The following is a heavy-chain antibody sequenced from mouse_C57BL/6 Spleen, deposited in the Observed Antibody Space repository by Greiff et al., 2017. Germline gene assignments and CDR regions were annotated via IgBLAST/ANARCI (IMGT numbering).Heavy chain of an antibody. D-gene: IGHD1-1*01. CDR2: IYPGDGDT. Sequence: VQLQQSGAELVKPGASVKISCKASGSAFSSYWMNWVKQRPGKGLEWIGQIYPGDGDTNYNGKFKGKATLTADKSSSTAYMQLSSLTSEDSAVYFCAREYYGSSPFAYWGQGTLVTVSA. J-gene: IGHJ3*01. CDR3: AREYYGSSPFAY. V-gene: IGHV1-80*01. CDR1: GSAFSSYW.